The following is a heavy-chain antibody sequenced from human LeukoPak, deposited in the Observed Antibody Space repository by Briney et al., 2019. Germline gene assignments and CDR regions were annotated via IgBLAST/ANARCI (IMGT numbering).Heavy chain of an antibody. Sequence: GASVKVSCKASGYTFTSYGISWVRQAPGQGLEWMGWINPNSGGTNYAQKFQGRVTMTRNTSISTAYMELSSLRSEDTAVYYCARGLRYCSGGRCYFSPPYYYYMDVWGKGTTVTISS. D-gene: IGHD2-15*01. J-gene: IGHJ6*03. CDR1: GYTFTSYG. CDR2: INPNSGGT. V-gene: IGHV1-8*02. CDR3: ARGLRYCSGGRCYFSPPYYYYMDV.